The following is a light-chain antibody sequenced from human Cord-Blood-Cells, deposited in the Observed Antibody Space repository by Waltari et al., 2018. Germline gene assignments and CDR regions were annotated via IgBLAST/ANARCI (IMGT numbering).Light chain of an antibody. Sequence: QSALTQPASVSGSPGQSITISCTGTSSDVGSYNLVSWYQQHPGKVPKLMIYEVSTRPSGVSNRVSGSKSGNTASLTISGLQAEDEADYYCCSYAGSSTPYVFGTGTKVTVL. CDR3: CSYAGSSTPYV. V-gene: IGLV2-23*02. CDR2: EVS. J-gene: IGLJ1*01. CDR1: SSDVGSYNL.